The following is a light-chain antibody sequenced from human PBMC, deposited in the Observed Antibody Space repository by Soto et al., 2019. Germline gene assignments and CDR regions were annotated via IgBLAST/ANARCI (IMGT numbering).Light chain of an antibody. V-gene: IGKV3-20*01. J-gene: IGKJ2*01. CDR3: QQYGTSPRT. CDR2: GTS. Sequence: EIELTQSPGTLSLSPGERATLSCRASQSVSNNYLAWYQQKPGQAPRLLIYGTSSRPTGIPDRFTGSGSGTDFTLTISRLQPEDFAVYYCQQYGTSPRTFGQGTKVDIK. CDR1: QSVSNNY.